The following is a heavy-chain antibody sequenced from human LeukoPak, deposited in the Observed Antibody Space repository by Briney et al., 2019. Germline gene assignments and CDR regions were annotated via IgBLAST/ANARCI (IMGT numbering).Heavy chain of an antibody. J-gene: IGHJ4*02. CDR3: ARGDASGSYQQGY. D-gene: IGHD1-26*01. CDR2: MNPNSGNT. Sequence: ASVKISCKAYGYTFTSYDINWVRQATGQGLEWMGWMNPNSGNTGYAQKLQGRVTMTRNTSTSTAYMELSSLRSEDTAVYYCARGDASGSYQQGYWGQGTLVTVSS. CDR1: GYTFTSYD. V-gene: IGHV1-8*01.